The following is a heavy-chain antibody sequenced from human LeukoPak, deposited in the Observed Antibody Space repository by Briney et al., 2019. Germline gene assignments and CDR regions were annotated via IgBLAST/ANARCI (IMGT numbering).Heavy chain of an antibody. J-gene: IGHJ4*02. Sequence: RASETLSLTCAVYGGSFSGYYWSWIRQPPGKGLEWIGEINHSGSTNYNPSLKSRVTISVDTSKNQFSLKLSSVTAADTAVYYCAKDAHLAAAGTSFDYWGQGTLVTVSS. D-gene: IGHD6-13*01. V-gene: IGHV4-34*01. CDR1: GGSFSGYY. CDR3: AKDAHLAAAGTSFDY. CDR2: INHSGST.